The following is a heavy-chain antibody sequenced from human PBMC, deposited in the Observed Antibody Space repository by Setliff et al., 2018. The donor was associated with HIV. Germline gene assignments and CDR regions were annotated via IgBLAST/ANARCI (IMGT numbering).Heavy chain of an antibody. CDR1: GFTFSSYS. CDR3: ARDRCGSSSPPAATDAFDI. Sequence: GGSLRLSCAASGFTFSSYSINWVRQAPGKGLEWVSYISSSSSTIYYADSVKGGFTISRDNANNSLYLQMNSLRAEDTAVYYCARDRCGSSSPPAATDAFDIWGQGTMVTVSS. CDR2: ISSSSSTI. J-gene: IGHJ3*02. V-gene: IGHV3-48*01. D-gene: IGHD1-26*01.